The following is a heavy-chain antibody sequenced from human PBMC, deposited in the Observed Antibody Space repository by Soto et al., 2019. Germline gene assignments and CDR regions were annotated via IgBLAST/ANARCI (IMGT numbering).Heavy chain of an antibody. V-gene: IGHV4-31*03. CDR2: IYYSGST. CDR1: GGSISSCGYY. D-gene: IGHD3-10*01. CDR3: ARGTITMVRGRSDWFDP. Sequence: QVQLQESGPGLVKPSQTLSLTCTVSGGSISSCGYYWSWIRQHPGKGLEWIGYIYYSGSTYYNPPPKRRVTIAVDTSKNQFPRKLSSVTAADTAAYYCARGTITMVRGRSDWFDPWGQGTLVTVSS. J-gene: IGHJ5*02.